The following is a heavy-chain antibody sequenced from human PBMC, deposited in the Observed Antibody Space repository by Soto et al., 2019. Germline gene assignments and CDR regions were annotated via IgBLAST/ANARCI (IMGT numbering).Heavy chain of an antibody. D-gene: IGHD3-10*01. CDR1: GFTFSSYG. Sequence: LRLSCAASGFTFSSYGMHWVRQAPGKGLEWVAVIWYDGSNKYYADSVKGRFTISRDNSKNTLYLQMNSLRAEDTAVYYCARDTAYYYGSGTFDYWGQGTLVTVSS. CDR3: ARDTAYYYGSGTFDY. J-gene: IGHJ4*02. CDR2: IWYDGSNK. V-gene: IGHV3-33*01.